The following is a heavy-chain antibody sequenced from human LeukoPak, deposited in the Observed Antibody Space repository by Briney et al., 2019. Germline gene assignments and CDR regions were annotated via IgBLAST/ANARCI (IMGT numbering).Heavy chain of an antibody. CDR2: ISWNSGSI. V-gene: IGHV3-9*01. J-gene: IGHJ4*02. D-gene: IGHD3-22*01. Sequence: GRSLRLSCAASGFTFDDYAMHWVRQAPGKGLEWVSGISWNSGSIGYADSVKGRFTISRDNAKNSLYLQMNSLRAEDTALNYCAKDMYDSSGYPHYFDYWGQGTLVTVSS. CDR1: GFTFDDYA. CDR3: AKDMYDSSGYPHYFDY.